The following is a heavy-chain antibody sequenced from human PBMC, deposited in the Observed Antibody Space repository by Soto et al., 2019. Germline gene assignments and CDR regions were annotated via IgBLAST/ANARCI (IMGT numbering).Heavy chain of an antibody. CDR2: IKPNSGRT. D-gene: IGHD3-10*01. Sequence: GASVKVSCKASGYTFTGYYMHWVRQATGQGLARMGWIKPNSGRTNYAQKFQGRFTKTRDTSISTAYMELSRLKSDDTAVYYCASDSSGVLWFGELLGYYGMDVWGQGTTVTVAS. J-gene: IGHJ6*02. V-gene: IGHV1-2*02. CDR3: ASDSSGVLWFGELLGYYGMDV. CDR1: GYTFTGYY.